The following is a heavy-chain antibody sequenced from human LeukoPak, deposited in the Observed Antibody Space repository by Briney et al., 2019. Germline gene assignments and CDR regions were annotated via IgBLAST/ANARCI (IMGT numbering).Heavy chain of an antibody. D-gene: IGHD3-10*01. V-gene: IGHV3-9*01. Sequence: GGSLRLSCAASGFTFDDYAMHWVRQAPGKGLEWVSSISYNSGSINYADSVMGRFTMSRDNAKNSLYLQMNSLRAEDTALYYCAKGQRFGQLLYLFDYWGQGTLVTVSS. CDR2: ISYNSGSI. CDR1: GFTFDDYA. J-gene: IGHJ4*02. CDR3: AKGQRFGQLLYLFDY.